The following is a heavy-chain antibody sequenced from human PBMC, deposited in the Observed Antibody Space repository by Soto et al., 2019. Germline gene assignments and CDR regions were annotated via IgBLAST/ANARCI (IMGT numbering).Heavy chain of an antibody. Sequence: GASVKVSCKASGYTFTRSGISWVRQAPGQGPEWMGWISSYNGDTNYAQTFQGRVTMTTDTSTSTAYMELRSLRSDDTAVYYCAGEGVPPYYYYGMDGWGKGTPVTVSS. CDR1: GYTFTRSG. CDR3: AGEGVPPYYYYGMDG. J-gene: IGHJ6*04. V-gene: IGHV1-18*01. CDR2: ISSYNGDT.